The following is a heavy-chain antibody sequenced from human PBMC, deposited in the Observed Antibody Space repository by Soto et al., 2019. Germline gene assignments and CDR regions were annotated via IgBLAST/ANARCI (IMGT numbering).Heavy chain of an antibody. CDR2: IDSDGTRT. D-gene: IGHD1-7*01. CDR3: AREYNWNYPFDY. V-gene: IGHV3-74*01. J-gene: IGHJ4*02. Sequence: LXLSCEVSGFTFSRYLRHWVRQAPGKGLVWVSRIDSDGTRTNYAESVKGRFTISRDNAKNTLYLQMSSLRAEDTAVYYCAREYNWNYPFDYWGQGTLVTVSS. CDR1: GFTFSRYL.